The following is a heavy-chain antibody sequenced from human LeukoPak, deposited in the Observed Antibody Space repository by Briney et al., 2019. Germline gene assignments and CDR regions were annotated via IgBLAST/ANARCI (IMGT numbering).Heavy chain of an antibody. Sequence: PGGSLRLSCAASGFAFADYAMHWVRQAPGKGLEWVSGISWNSDGIGYADSVKGRSTISRDNAKNSLYLQMNSLTAEDTALYYCAKDTIAVAGISSYVDYWGQGTLVTVSS. CDR3: AKDTIAVAGISSYVDY. D-gene: IGHD6-19*01. J-gene: IGHJ4*02. CDR2: ISWNSDGI. V-gene: IGHV3-9*01. CDR1: GFAFADYA.